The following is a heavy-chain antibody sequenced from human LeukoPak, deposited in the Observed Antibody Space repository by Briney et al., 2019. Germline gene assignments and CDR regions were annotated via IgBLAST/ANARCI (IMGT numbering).Heavy chain of an antibody. Sequence: PGGSLRLPCAVLGFTFSRKYMNWVRQAPGKGLEGGSVLYSGGTTYYADSVKGRFTMSSDSSKNTLYLQMNSLRAEDTAVYYCARDWPLDYWGQGTLVTVSS. CDR3: ARDWPLDY. V-gene: IGHV3-66*02. CDR2: LYSGGTT. J-gene: IGHJ4*02. D-gene: IGHD2-21*01. CDR1: GFTFSRKY.